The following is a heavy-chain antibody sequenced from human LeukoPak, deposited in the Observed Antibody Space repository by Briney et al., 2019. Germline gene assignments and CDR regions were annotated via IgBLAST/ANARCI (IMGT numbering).Heavy chain of an antibody. CDR3: ARATTVTTYYYYYYYMDV. CDR1: GFTFSSYY. Sequence: GGSLRLSCAASGFTFSSYYMTWVRQAPGKGLEWVANIKQDGSEKYYVDSVKGRFTISRDNAKNSLYLQMNSLRAEDTAVYYCARATTVTTYYYYYYYMDVWGKGTTVTVSS. V-gene: IGHV3-7*01. CDR2: IKQDGSEK. J-gene: IGHJ6*03. D-gene: IGHD4-17*01.